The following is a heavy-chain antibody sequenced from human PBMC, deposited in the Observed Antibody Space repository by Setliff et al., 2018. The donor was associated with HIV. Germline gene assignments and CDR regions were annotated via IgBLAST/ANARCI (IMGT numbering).Heavy chain of an antibody. CDR2: IYTSGST. CDR3: AAGIAVAGTDYYYYGMDV. V-gene: IGHV4-4*08. D-gene: IGHD6-19*01. J-gene: IGHJ6*02. Sequence: PSETLSLTCTVSGGSISSDYWSWIRQPPGKGLEWIGYIYTSGSTNYNPSLKSRVTISVDTSKNQFSLKLSSVTAADTAVYYCAAGIAVAGTDYYYYGMDVWGQGTTVTVSS. CDR1: GGSISSDY.